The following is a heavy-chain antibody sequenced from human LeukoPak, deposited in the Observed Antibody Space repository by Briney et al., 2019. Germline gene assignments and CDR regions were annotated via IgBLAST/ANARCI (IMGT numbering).Heavy chain of an antibody. V-gene: IGHV1-2*02. CDR2: INPNSGGT. D-gene: IGHD3-10*01. J-gene: IGHJ4*02. CDR1: GYTFTGYY. CDR3: ARDDGSGIPPFDY. Sequence: ASVKVSCKASGYTFTGYYMHWVRQAPGQGLEWMGWINPNSGGTNYAQKFQGRVTMTRDTSISTAYMELSRLRSDDTAVYYCARDDGSGIPPFDYWGQGTLVTVSS.